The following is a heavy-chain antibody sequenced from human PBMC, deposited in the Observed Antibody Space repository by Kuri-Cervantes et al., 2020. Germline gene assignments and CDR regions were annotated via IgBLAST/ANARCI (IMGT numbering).Heavy chain of an antibody. V-gene: IGHV1-2*04. J-gene: IGHJ4*02. CDR3: ARGLGSGYDWASYHFDY. Sequence: ASVKVSCKASGYTFTGYYMHWVRQAPGQGLEWMGWINPNSGGTNYAQKFQGWVTMTRDTSISTAYMELSRLRSDDTAVYYCARGLGSGYDWASYHFDYWGQGTLVTVSS. D-gene: IGHD5-12*01. CDR2: INPNSGGT. CDR1: GYTFTGYY.